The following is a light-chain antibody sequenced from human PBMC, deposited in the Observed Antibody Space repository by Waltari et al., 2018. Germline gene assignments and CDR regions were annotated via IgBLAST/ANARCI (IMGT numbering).Light chain of an antibody. CDR2: WAS. V-gene: IGKV4-1*01. CDR1: QSLLYSSNNRKY. J-gene: IGKJ2*01. Sequence: DIVMTKSPDSLAVSLGERATINCKYSQSLLYSSNNRKYLAWYQQKPGQPPKLLIHWASTRDSGVPDRFSGSGSGTDFTLTISSLQAEDVAIYYCQQYYSAPYTFGRGTKLEIK. CDR3: QQYYSAPYT.